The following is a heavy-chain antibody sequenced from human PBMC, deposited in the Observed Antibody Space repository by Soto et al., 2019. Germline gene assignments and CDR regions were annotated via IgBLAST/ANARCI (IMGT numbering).Heavy chain of an antibody. Sequence: QVQLVESGGGVVQPGRSLRLACAASDFTFSHYGMHWVRQAPGKGLEWVAVIYYDGSDKYYADSVKGRFTISRDNSKNTVYLQMNSMRAEDTAVYYCARDRGAFDNVWGSNFGYWGQGTLVTVSS. CDR1: DFTFSHYG. D-gene: IGHD3-16*01. J-gene: IGHJ4*02. CDR2: IYYDGSDK. CDR3: ARDRGAFDNVWGSNFGY. V-gene: IGHV3-33*01.